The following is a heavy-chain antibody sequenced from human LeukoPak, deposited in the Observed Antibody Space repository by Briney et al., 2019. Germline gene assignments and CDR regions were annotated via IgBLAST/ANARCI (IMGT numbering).Heavy chain of an antibody. CDR3: ARDRSPLLGDSSGPYYYYGMDV. V-gene: IGHV3-33*01. J-gene: IGHJ6*02. Sequence: GRSLRLSCAASGFTFSSYGMHWVRQAPGKGLEGVAVIWYDGSNKYYADSVKGRFTISRDNSKNTLYLQMNSLRAEDTAVYYCARDRSPLLGDSSGPYYYYGMDVWGQGTTVTVSS. CDR2: IWYDGSNK. D-gene: IGHD3-22*01. CDR1: GFTFSSYG.